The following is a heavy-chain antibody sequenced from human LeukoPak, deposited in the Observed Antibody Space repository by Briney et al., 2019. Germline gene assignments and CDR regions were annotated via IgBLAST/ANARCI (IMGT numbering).Heavy chain of an antibody. D-gene: IGHD3-3*01. CDR3: ARDPVLSDFWSGYYTPQGWFDP. CDR1: GYTFTGYY. J-gene: IGHJ5*02. V-gene: IGHV1-2*02. Sequence: ASVKVSCKASGYTFTGYYMHWVRQAPGQGLEWMGWINPNSGGTNYAQKFQGRVTMTRDTSISTAYMELSRLRSDDTAVYYCARDPVLSDFWSGYYTPQGWFDPWGQGTLVTVSS. CDR2: INPNSGGT.